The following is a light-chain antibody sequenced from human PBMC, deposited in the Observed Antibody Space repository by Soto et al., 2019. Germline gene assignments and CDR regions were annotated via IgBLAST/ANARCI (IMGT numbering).Light chain of an antibody. CDR1: QTISNY. CDR3: QQSHSAPGT. Sequence: DIQMTQSPSSLSASVGDRVIITCRASQTISNYLNWYQQKPRKVPKLLIYAASSLQSGVPSRFSGSGSGTDFTLTISSLQPEDFATYYCQQSHSAPGTFGQGTKAEIK. V-gene: IGKV1-39*01. CDR2: AAS. J-gene: IGKJ1*01.